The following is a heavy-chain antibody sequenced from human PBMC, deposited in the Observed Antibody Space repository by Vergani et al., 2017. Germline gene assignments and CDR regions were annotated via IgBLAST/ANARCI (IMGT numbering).Heavy chain of an antibody. V-gene: IGHV3-23*01. CDR3: AKESDDIVVVVANNWFDP. CDR1: GFTFSSYA. Sequence: EVQLLESGGGWVQPGGSLRLSCAASGFTFSSYAMSWVRQAPGKGLEWVSAISGSGGSTYYADSVKGRFTISRDNSKNTLYLQMNSLRAEDTAVYYCAKESDDIVVVVANNWFDPWGQGTLVTVSS. J-gene: IGHJ5*02. D-gene: IGHD2-15*01. CDR2: ISGSGGST.